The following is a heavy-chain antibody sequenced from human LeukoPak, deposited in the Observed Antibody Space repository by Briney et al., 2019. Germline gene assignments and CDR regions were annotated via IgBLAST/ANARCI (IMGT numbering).Heavy chain of an antibody. J-gene: IGHJ4*02. CDR2: ISSSGGTM. D-gene: IGHD6-19*01. CDR3: ARRSSGWDVDY. CDR1: GFTFNDYY. Sequence: GGSLRLSCAASGFTFNDYYMSWIRQAPGKGLEWVSYISSSGGTMYYADSVKGRFTISRDNAKNSLYLQINSLRAEDTAVYYCARRSSGWDVDYWGQGALVTVSS. V-gene: IGHV3-11*01.